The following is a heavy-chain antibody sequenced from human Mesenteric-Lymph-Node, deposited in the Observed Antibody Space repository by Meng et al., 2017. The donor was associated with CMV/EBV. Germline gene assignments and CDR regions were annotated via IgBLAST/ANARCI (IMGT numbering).Heavy chain of an antibody. CDR2: MNPNSGIT. CDR3: ARALTIFGVAIYYYGMDV. V-gene: IGHV1-8*01. CDR1: GYTFTNFD. D-gene: IGHD3-3*01. J-gene: IGHJ6*02. Sequence: ASVKVSCKASGYTFTNFDINWVRQATGQGLEWMGWMNPNSGITNYAQKFQGRVTITRNTSISTVYMELSSLRSEDTAVYYCARALTIFGVAIYYYGMDVWGQGTTVTVSS.